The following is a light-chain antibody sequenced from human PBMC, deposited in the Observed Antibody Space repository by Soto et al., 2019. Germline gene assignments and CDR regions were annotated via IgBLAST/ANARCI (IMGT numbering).Light chain of an antibody. CDR1: QSISSW. V-gene: IGKV1-5*01. Sequence: DIPVTQSPSTLSASVGDRVTITCRASQSISSWLAWYQQTPGKAPKLLIFDASNLETGVPSRFSGSGSGTDFTLTITSLQPDDFATYYCQQYNSYPSTFGQGTKVEV. CDR3: QQYNSYPST. J-gene: IGKJ1*01. CDR2: DAS.